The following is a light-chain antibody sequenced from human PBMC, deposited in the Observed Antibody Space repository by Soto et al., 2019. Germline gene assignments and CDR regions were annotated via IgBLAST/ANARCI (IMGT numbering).Light chain of an antibody. Sequence: QSVLTQPPSVSEAPRQRVTISCSGSSSNIGNNAVNWYQQLPGKAPKLLIYYDDLLPSGVSDRFSGSKSGTSASLAISGLQSEDEADYYCAAWDDSRPGYVFGTGTKVTVL. CDR2: YDD. J-gene: IGLJ1*01. CDR1: SSNIGNNA. V-gene: IGLV1-36*01. CDR3: AAWDDSRPGYV.